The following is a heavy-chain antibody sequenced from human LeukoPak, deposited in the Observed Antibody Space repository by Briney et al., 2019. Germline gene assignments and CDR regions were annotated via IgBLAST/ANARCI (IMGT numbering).Heavy chain of an antibody. CDR2: ISGSGGSI. V-gene: IGHV3-23*01. CDR1: GLIFNSYT. Sequence: GGSLRLSCEASGLIFNSYTMSWVRQAPGKGLEWVSSISGSGGSIYYAESVKGRFTISRDNSKDTLYLQMDSLRAEDTAVYFCAKILGYNYWGQGTLVTVSS. J-gene: IGHJ4*02. D-gene: IGHD2-15*01. CDR3: AKILGYNY.